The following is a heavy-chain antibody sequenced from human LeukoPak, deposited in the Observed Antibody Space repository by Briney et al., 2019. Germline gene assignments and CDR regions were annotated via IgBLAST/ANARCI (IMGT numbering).Heavy chain of an antibody. V-gene: IGHV3-23*01. D-gene: IGHD6-6*01. CDR2: ISGSGDNT. J-gene: IGHJ4*02. CDR3: AKDRTTAARIFDY. Sequence: PGGYLRLSCAASGFTFSSYAMRWVRQAPGKGLEWVSGISGSGDNTYYADSVKGRFTISRDNSRNTLYLQMNSLRAEDTAVYYCAKDRTTAARIFDYWGQGTLVTVSS. CDR1: GFTFSSYA.